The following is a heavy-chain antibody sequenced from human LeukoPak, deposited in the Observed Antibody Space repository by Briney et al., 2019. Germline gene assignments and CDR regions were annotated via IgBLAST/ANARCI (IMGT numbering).Heavy chain of an antibody. CDR1: GYTFTGGY. CDR3: ARVRYSSSLWY. D-gene: IGHD6-6*01. CDR2: INPNSGGT. J-gene: IGHJ4*02. Sequence: ESSVKVSCKASGYTFTGGYMHWGLRAPGQRLEWMGWINPNSGGTNYAQKFQGRVTMTRDTSISTAYMELSRLTSDDTAVYYCARVRYSSSLWYWGQGTLVTVSS. V-gene: IGHV1-2*02.